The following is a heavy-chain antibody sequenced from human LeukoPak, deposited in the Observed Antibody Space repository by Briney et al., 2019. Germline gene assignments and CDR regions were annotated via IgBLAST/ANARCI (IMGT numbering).Heavy chain of an antibody. CDR2: ISSSSTYI. Sequence: GGSLRLSCAASGFPFNTYAMNWVRQAPGKGLEWVSSISSSSTYIYYADSVKGRFTISRDNAKNSLYLQMNSLRAEDTAVYYCARDSRAFCGGDCYSPFDYWGQGTLVTVSS. CDR3: ARDSRAFCGGDCYSPFDY. D-gene: IGHD2-21*02. V-gene: IGHV3-21*01. CDR1: GFPFNTYA. J-gene: IGHJ4*02.